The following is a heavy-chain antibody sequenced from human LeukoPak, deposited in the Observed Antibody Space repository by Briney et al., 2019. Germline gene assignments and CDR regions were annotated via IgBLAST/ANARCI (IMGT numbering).Heavy chain of an antibody. CDR1: GGSISSHY. CDR3: ARTLSQLTYWFDP. Sequence: SETLSLTCTVSGGSISSHYWSWIRQPPGKGLEWIGYIYYSGSTNYNPSLKSRVTISVDTSKNQFSLKLSSVTAADTAVYYCARTLSQLTYWFDPWGQGTLASVSS. CDR2: IYYSGST. V-gene: IGHV4-59*11. J-gene: IGHJ5*02. D-gene: IGHD6-6*01.